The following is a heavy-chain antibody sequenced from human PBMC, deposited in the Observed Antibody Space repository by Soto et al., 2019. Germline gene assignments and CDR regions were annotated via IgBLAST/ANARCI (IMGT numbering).Heavy chain of an antibody. CDR1: GFTFSSYA. D-gene: IGHD6-6*01. CDR3: ARDRAARSYYFDY. V-gene: IGHV3-30-3*01. Sequence: GGSLRLSCAASGFTFSSYAMHWVRQAPGKGLEWVAVISYDGSNKYYADSVKGRFTISRDNSKNTLYLQMNSLRAEDTAVYYCARDRAARSYYFDYWGQGTLVTVSS. J-gene: IGHJ4*02. CDR2: ISYDGSNK.